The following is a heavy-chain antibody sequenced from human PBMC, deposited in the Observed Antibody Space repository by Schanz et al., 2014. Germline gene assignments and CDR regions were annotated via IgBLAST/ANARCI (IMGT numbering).Heavy chain of an antibody. Sequence: QVQLVESGGGVVQPGRSLRLSCAASGFTFSSYGMHWVRQAPGKGLEWVAVIWYDGSNEYYADSVKGRFTISRDNSKNTLSLQMNSLRAEDTAVYYCAKCIGWYGRCAFDIWGQGTTVTVSS. CDR1: GFTFSSYG. CDR3: AKCIGWYGRCAFDI. CDR2: IWYDGSNE. D-gene: IGHD6-19*01. J-gene: IGHJ3*02. V-gene: IGHV3-33*06.